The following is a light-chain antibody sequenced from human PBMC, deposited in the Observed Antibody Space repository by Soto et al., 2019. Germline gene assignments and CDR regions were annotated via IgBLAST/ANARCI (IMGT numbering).Light chain of an antibody. Sequence: QSVLTQPASVSGSPGQSITISCTGTSSDVGAYNFVSWYQHHPGRAPKLIIYEVTIRPSGVSHRFSGSKSGNTASLTISGLQAEDEADYNCSSYTTSTPYVFGSGTKVTVL. J-gene: IGLJ1*01. V-gene: IGLV2-14*01. CDR1: SSDVGAYNF. CDR3: SSYTTSTPYV. CDR2: EVT.